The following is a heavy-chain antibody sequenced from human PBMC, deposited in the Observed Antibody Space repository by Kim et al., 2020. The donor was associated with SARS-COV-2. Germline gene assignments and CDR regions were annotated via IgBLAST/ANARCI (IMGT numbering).Heavy chain of an antibody. V-gene: IGHV1-18*01. CDR2: ISTYNGNT. D-gene: IGHD6-19*01. J-gene: IGHJ5*02. CDR3: ARDGVDSSAWFDP. CDR1: GYTFRSYG. Sequence: ASVKVSCKASGYTFRSYGISWVRQAPGQGPEWMGWISTYNGNTNYAQKFQGRVTMTKDTSTTTAYMELRSLRSDDTAVYYCARDGVDSSAWFDPWGQGTLVTVSS.